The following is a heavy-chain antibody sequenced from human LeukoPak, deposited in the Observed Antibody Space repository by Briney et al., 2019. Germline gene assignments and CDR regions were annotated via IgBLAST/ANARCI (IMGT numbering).Heavy chain of an antibody. Sequence: PGRSLRLSCAASGFTFSSYSMNWVRQAPGKGLEWVSYISSSSSTIYYADSVKGRFTISRDNAKNSLYLQMNSLRAEDTAVYYCARELRSIAAAAPFDYWGQGTLVTVSS. CDR3: ARELRSIAAAAPFDY. D-gene: IGHD6-13*01. CDR1: GFTFSSYS. V-gene: IGHV3-48*01. J-gene: IGHJ4*02. CDR2: ISSSSSTI.